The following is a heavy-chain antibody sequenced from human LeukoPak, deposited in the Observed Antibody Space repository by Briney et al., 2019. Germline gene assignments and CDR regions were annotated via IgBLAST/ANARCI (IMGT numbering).Heavy chain of an antibody. Sequence: GGSLRLSCAASGFTFSSYWMVWVRHAPGKGLVWVSHTNRDATNTNYADSVKGRFTISRDNAKNTLYLQMDSLRAEDTAVYYCARAAYSNGWDFWGQGTLVTVSS. V-gene: IGHV3-74*01. J-gene: IGHJ4*02. CDR2: TNRDATNT. CDR3: ARAAYSNGWDF. D-gene: IGHD6-19*01. CDR1: GFTFSSYW.